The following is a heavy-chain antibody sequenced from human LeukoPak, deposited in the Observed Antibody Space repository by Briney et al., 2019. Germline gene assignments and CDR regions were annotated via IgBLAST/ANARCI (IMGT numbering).Heavy chain of an antibody. D-gene: IGHD6-13*01. CDR3: ARQFSIAAAGLESGFDY. V-gene: IGHV4-39*01. J-gene: IGHJ4*02. CDR1: GGSISSSSYY. CDR2: IYYSGST. Sequence: PSETLSLTXTVSGGSISSSSYYWGWIRQPPGNGLEWIGSIYYSGSTYYNPSLKSRVTISVDTSKNQFSLKLSSVTAADTAVYYCARQFSIAAAGLESGFDYWGQGTLVTVSS.